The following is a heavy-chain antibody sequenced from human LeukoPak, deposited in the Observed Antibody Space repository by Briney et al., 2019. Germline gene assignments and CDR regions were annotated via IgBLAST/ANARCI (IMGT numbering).Heavy chain of an antibody. CDR3: AKDLREAGYSSSWFDY. J-gene: IGHJ5*01. CDR1: GFTFDDYA. D-gene: IGHD6-13*01. Sequence: PGRSLRLSCAASGFTFDDYAMHWVQQAPGKGLEWVSGISWNSGSIGYADSVKGRFTISRDNAKNSLYLQLNSLRAEDTALYYCAKDLREAGYSSSWFDYWGQGTLVTVSS. CDR2: ISWNSGSI. V-gene: IGHV3-9*01.